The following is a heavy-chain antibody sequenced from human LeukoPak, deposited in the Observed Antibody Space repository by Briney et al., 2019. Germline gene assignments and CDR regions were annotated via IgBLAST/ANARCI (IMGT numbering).Heavy chain of an antibody. Sequence: GGSLRLSCAASGFTFSSYSMNWVRQAPGKGLEWVSSISSSSSYIYYADSVKGRFTISRDNAKDSLYLQMNSLRAEDTAVYYCARGPGYCSSTSCHSRAFDYWGQGTLVTVSS. J-gene: IGHJ4*02. CDR2: ISSSSSYI. CDR3: ARGPGYCSSTSCHSRAFDY. D-gene: IGHD2-2*02. CDR1: GFTFSSYS. V-gene: IGHV3-21*01.